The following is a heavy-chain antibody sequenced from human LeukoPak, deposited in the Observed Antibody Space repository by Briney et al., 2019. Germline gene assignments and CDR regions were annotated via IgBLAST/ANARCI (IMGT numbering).Heavy chain of an antibody. V-gene: IGHV3-23*01. J-gene: IGHJ3*02. D-gene: IGHD2-2*01. Sequence: GGSLRLSCAASGFTFSSYAMSWVRQAPGKGLEWVSAISGSGGSTYYADSVKGRFTISRDNSKNTLYPQMNSLRAEDTAVYYCAKGGCVGTSCYRRAFDIWGQGTMVTVSS. CDR1: GFTFSSYA. CDR3: AKGGCVGTSCYRRAFDI. CDR2: ISGSGGST.